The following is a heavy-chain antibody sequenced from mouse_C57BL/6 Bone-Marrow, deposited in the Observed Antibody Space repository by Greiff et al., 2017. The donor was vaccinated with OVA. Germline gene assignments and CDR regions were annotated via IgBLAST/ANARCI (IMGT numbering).Heavy chain of an antibody. V-gene: IGHV1-64*01. CDR1: GYTFTSYW. CDR2: IHPNSGST. D-gene: IGHD4-1*01. Sequence: QVQLQQPGAELVKPGASVKLSCKASGYTFTSYWMHWVKQRPGQGLEWIGMIHPNSGSTNYNEKFKSKATLTVDKSSSTAYMQLRRLKSEDSAVDSCARREWLGSDYWGQGTTLTVSS. CDR3: ARREWLGSDY. J-gene: IGHJ2*01.